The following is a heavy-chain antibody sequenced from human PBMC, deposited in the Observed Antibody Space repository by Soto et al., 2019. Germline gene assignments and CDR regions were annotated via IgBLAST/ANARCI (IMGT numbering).Heavy chain of an antibody. Sequence: PSETLSLTCTVSGGSISSYYWSWIRQPPGKGLEWIGYIYYSGSTNYNPSLRSRVTISADTSKNQFSLKLSSVTAADTAVYYCARHWSSGTKYYYLMDVWGQGTTVTVSS. D-gene: IGHD1-1*01. CDR3: ARHWSSGTKYYYLMDV. CDR2: IYYSGST. J-gene: IGHJ6*02. CDR1: GGSISSYY. V-gene: IGHV4-59*08.